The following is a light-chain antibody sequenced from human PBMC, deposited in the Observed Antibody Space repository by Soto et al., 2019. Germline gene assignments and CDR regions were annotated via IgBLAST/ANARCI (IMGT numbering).Light chain of an antibody. V-gene: IGKV3-15*01. CDR3: QQYINWPYT. CDR2: GAS. J-gene: IGKJ2*01. CDR1: QSVSSN. Sequence: EIVMTQSPATLSVSPGERATLSCRACQSVSSNLAWYQQKPGQAPRLLIYGASTRATGIPARFSGSRSGTEFTLTISSLQSEDFAVYYCQQYINWPYTFGPGTQLEIK.